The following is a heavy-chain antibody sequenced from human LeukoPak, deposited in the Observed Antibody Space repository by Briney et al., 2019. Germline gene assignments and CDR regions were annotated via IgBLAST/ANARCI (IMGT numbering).Heavy chain of an antibody. CDR3: ANGAIAAANY. V-gene: IGHV3-30-3*01. D-gene: IGHD6-13*01. Sequence: GGSLRLSCAASGFTFSSYAMHWVRQAPGKGLEWVAVISYDGSNKYYADSVKGRFTISRDNSKNTLYLQMNSLRAEDTAVYYCANGAIAAANYWGQGTLDTVSS. J-gene: IGHJ4*02. CDR2: ISYDGSNK. CDR1: GFTFSSYA.